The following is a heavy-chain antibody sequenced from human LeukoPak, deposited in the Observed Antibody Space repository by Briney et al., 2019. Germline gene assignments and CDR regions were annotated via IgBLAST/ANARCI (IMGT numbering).Heavy chain of an antibody. Sequence: ASVKVSCKVSGYTLTELSMHWVRQAPGKGLEWMGGFDPEDGETIYAQKFQGRVTMTEDTSTDTAYMELSSLRSEDTAVYYCVTASQFQVVTATSLDYWGQGTLVTVSS. D-gene: IGHD2-21*02. CDR3: VTASQFQVVTATSLDY. J-gene: IGHJ4*02. V-gene: IGHV1-24*01. CDR1: GYTLTELS. CDR2: FDPEDGET.